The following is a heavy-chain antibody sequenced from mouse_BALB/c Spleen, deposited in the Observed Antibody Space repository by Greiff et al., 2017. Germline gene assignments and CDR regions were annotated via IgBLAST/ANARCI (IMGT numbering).Heavy chain of an antibody. Sequence: GKLMESGGGLVKPGGSLKLSCAASGFTFSDYYMYWVRQTPEKRLEWVATISDGGSYTYYPDSVKGRFTISRDNAKNNLYLQMSSLKSEDTAMYYCARVPAYGYWFAYWGQGTLVAVSA. D-gene: IGHD1-2*01. CDR1: GFTFSDYY. CDR2: ISDGGSYT. V-gene: IGHV5-4*02. J-gene: IGHJ3*01. CDR3: ARVPAYGYWFAY.